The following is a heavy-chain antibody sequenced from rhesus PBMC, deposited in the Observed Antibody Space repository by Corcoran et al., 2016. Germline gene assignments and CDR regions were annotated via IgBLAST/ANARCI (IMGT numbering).Heavy chain of an antibody. Sequence: EVQLVETGGGLVQPGGSLKLSCAASGFTFNLYGMNWVRQAPGKGLQWVLAINIVGGSTYYADAVKGRFTITRDNSKNTLSLQMNSLRAEDTAVYFCAKAYSSGPPFDYWGQGVLVTVSS. CDR3: AKAYSSGPPFDY. J-gene: IGHJ4*01. CDR1: GFTFNLYG. D-gene: IGHD6-31*01. V-gene: IGHV3S5*01. CDR2: INIVGGST.